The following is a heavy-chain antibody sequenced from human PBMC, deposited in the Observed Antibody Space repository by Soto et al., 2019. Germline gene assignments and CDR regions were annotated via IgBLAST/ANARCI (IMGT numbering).Heavy chain of an antibody. D-gene: IGHD5-18*01. V-gene: IGHV4-30-4*01. Sequence: SETLSLTCTVSGGSISSGDYYWSWIRQPPGKGLEWLGYIYYSGSTYYNPSLKSRVTISVDTSKHQFSLKLSSVTAADTAVYYCARAPPLKYTYGLRGAFEIGGQGTMVTV. J-gene: IGHJ3*02. CDR1: GGSISSGDYY. CDR3: ARAPPLKYTYGLRGAFEI. CDR2: IYYSGST.